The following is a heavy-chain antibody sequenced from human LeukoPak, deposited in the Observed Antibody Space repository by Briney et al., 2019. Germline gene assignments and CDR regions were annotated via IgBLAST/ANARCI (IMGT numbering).Heavy chain of an antibody. J-gene: IGHJ3*02. CDR2: IYYSGST. V-gene: IGHV4-59*11. Sequence: SETPSLTCTVSGGSLSSHYWSWIRQPPGKGLEWIGYIYYSGSTNYNPSLKSRVTISVDTSKNQFSLKLSSVTAADTAVYYCARFITMDAFDIWGQGTMVTVSS. CDR3: ARFITMDAFDI. CDR1: GGSLSSHY. D-gene: IGHD3-3*01.